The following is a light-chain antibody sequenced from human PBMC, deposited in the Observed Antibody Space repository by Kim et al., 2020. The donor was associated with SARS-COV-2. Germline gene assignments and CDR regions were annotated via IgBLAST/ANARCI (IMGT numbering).Light chain of an antibody. V-gene: IGKV3-11*01. CDR1: KNVMSY. CDR3: QQRNSWPPGT. J-gene: IGKJ4*01. Sequence: SPGETATLSCRASKNVMSYLAWYQQKPGQAPRLFIYNASKRATDIPARFSGSGSGTDFTLTISSLEPEDFAVYYCQQRNSWPPGTFGGGTKVDIK. CDR2: NAS.